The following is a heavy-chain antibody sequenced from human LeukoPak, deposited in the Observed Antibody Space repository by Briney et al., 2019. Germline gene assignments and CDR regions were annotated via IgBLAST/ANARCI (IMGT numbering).Heavy chain of an antibody. CDR3: TRSGAYCGGDCYHVVDY. CDR1: GFTFNDYG. D-gene: IGHD2-21*02. CDR2: INWNGGST. J-gene: IGHJ4*02. V-gene: IGHV3-20*04. Sequence: GGSLRLSCAASGFTFNDYGMSWVRQAPGKGLEWVSGINWNGGSTGYVDSVKGRFIISRDNAKNSLYLQMNSLKTEDTAVYYCTRSGAYCGGDCYHVVDYWGQGTLVTVSS.